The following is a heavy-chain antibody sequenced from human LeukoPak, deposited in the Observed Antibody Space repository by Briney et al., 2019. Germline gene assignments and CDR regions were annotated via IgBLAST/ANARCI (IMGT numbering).Heavy chain of an antibody. J-gene: IGHJ5*02. Sequence: GGSLRLSCAASGFTFSTSWMTWVRQAPGKGLEWVSGISWNSGRIGYADSVKGRFTISRDNAKNSLYLQMNSLRPEDTALYYCAKDIGQLLNNWFDPWGQGTLVTVSS. V-gene: IGHV3-9*01. CDR1: GFTFSTSW. CDR3: AKDIGQLLNNWFDP. CDR2: ISWNSGRI. D-gene: IGHD2-2*01.